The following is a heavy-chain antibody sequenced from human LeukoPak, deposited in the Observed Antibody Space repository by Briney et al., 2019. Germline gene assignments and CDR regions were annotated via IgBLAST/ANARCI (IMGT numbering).Heavy chain of an antibody. Sequence: GGSLRLSCAASGFTFSSYGMHWVRQAPGKGLEWVAFIRYDGSNKYYADSAKGRFTISRDNSKNTLYLQMNSLRAEDTAVYYCAKARIAAAGTIDWFDPWGQGTLVTVSS. J-gene: IGHJ5*02. D-gene: IGHD6-13*01. CDR3: AKARIAAAGTIDWFDP. CDR1: GFTFSSYG. CDR2: IRYDGSNK. V-gene: IGHV3-30*02.